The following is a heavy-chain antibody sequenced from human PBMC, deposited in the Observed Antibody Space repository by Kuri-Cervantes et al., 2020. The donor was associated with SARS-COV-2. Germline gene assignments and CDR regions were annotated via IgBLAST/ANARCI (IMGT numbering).Heavy chain of an antibody. Sequence: SVKVSCKASGGTFSSYAISWVRQAPGQGLEWMGGIIPISGTANYAQKFQGRVTITTDESTSTAYMELSSLRSEDTAVYYCAEDYYDSSGYKVDWGQGTLVTVSS. J-gene: IGHJ4*02. D-gene: IGHD3-22*01. CDR1: GGTFSSYA. V-gene: IGHV1-69*05. CDR2: IIPISGTA. CDR3: AEDYYDSSGYKVD.